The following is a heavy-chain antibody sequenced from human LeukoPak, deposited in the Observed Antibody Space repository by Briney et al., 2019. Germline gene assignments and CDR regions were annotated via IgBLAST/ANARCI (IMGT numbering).Heavy chain of an antibody. V-gene: IGHV3-21*01. CDR1: GFTFSSYW. J-gene: IGHJ2*01. CDR2: ISSSSTYI. CDR3: ARDSSSPYWYFNL. Sequence: GGSLRLSCAASGFTFSSYWMSWVRQAPGKGLEWVSSISSSSTYIYYADSVKGRFTISRDNAMNSLYLQMNSLRAEDTAVYYCARDSSSPYWYFNLWGRGTLVTVSS.